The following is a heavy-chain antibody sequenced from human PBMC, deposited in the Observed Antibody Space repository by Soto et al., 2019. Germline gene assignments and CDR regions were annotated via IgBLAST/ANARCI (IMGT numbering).Heavy chain of an antibody. V-gene: IGHV4-31*03. CDR3: ARAASLPTQDY. Sequence: ASETLSLTCTVSGGSISSGGYYWSWIRQHPGKGLEWIGYIYYSGSTYYNPSLKSRVTISVDTSKNQFSLKLSSVTAADTAVYYCARAASLPTQDYWGQGTPGHRLL. J-gene: IGHJ4*02. D-gene: IGHD1-26*01. CDR1: GGSISSGGYY. CDR2: IYYSGST.